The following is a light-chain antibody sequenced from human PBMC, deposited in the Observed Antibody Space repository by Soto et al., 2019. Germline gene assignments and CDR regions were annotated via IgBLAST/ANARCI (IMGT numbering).Light chain of an antibody. V-gene: IGKV3-20*01. CDR3: QQYGSSPIFT. J-gene: IGKJ3*01. Sequence: ETLLTQSPGTLSLSQGERATRSCRASQSVSSSDLAWYQHKPGQAPRLLIYGASSRATGIPDRFSGSGYGTDFTPTSSSLELEYFAVYYCQQYGSSPIFTFGPGTKVDIK. CDR1: QSVSSSD. CDR2: GAS.